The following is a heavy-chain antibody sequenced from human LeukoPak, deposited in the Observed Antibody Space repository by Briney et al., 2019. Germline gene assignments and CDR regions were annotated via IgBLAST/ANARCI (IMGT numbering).Heavy chain of an antibody. CDR1: GGSISSGDYY. D-gene: IGHD2-2*02. J-gene: IGHJ4*02. CDR3: ARGLYTYNVRYFDN. Sequence: SQTLSLTCTVSGGSISSGDYYWSWIRQPPGKGLEWIGYIYYSGSTYYNPSLKSRVTISVDTSKNQFSLRLSSVTAADTAVYYCARGLYTYNVRYFDNWGQGTLVTVSS. CDR2: IYYSGST. V-gene: IGHV4-30-4*08.